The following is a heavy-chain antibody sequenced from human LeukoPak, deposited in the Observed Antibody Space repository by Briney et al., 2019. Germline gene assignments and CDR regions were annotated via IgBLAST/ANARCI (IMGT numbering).Heavy chain of an antibody. CDR1: GFTFGSYS. CDR3: ARAPREWLLGYYFDY. CDR2: IGHTGSIT. V-gene: IGHV3-48*04. D-gene: IGHD3-3*01. Sequence: GGSLRLSCAGSGFTFGSYSMNWVRHAPGKGLEWVSYIGHTGSITDYADSVKGRFTVSRDNAKNSLYLQMNSLRAEDTAIYYCARAPREWLLGYYFDYWGQGTLVTVSS. J-gene: IGHJ4*02.